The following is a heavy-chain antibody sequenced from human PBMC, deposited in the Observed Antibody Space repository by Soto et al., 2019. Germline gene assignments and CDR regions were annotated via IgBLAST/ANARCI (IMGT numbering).Heavy chain of an antibody. CDR3: AIGYYSKKFDY. J-gene: IGHJ4*02. V-gene: IGHV3-48*03. CDR2: SSRSGSTI. CDR1: RFSFSDYE. Sequence: EVQLVESGGGVVQPGGSLRLSCAASRFSFSDYEMNWVRQAPGKGLEWVSYSSRSGSTIEYADSVKGRFTISRDYAKTSLYLQMNSLRVEDTAVYYCAIGYYSKKFDYWGQGTLVTVSS. D-gene: IGHD3-22*01.